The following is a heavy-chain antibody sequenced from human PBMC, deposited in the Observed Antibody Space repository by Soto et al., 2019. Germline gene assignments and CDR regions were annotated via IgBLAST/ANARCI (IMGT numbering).Heavy chain of an antibody. CDR3: ARDDVLCDGGRCYGIPSDV. J-gene: IGHJ6*04. Sequence: SETLSLTCAVYGGSFSGHYWSWIRKPPGKGLEWIGEINHSGGTNYNASLKGPVTISRDTSENTLHLQMDSLRVEDTAVYYCARDDVLCDGGRCYGIPSDVWGKGTTVTVSS. V-gene: IGHV4-34*01. CDR2: INHSGGT. D-gene: IGHD2-15*01. CDR1: GGSFSGHY.